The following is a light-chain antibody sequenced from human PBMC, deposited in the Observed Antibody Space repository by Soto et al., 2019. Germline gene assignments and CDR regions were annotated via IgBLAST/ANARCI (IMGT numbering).Light chain of an antibody. J-gene: IGKJ1*01. V-gene: IGKV3-15*01. CDR1: QSVSNN. CDR3: QQYNDWPRT. CDR2: GAS. Sequence: EIVLTQSPGALSLSPGERATLSCRASQSVSNNYLAWYQQKPGQAPRVLIYGASTTAPGIPARFSGSGSGTEFTLTISSLQSEDSAVYHCQQYNDWPRTFGQGTKVDIK.